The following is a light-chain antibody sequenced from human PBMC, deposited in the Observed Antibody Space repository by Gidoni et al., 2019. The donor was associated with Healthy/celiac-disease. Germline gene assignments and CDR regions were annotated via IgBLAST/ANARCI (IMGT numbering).Light chain of an antibody. J-gene: IGKJ3*01. CDR3: MQDIQNLFT. CDR2: LGS. CDR1: QSLLHSNGYNY. Sequence: IVMTQSPSSLPVTPGEPASISCRSSQSLLHSNGYNYLDWYLQKPVQSPQLLIHLGSNRTSGVPNRCSGSGSGKDFKLKISRGEAEDVGVYYCMQDIQNLFTFGPGTKVDIK. V-gene: IGKV2-28*01.